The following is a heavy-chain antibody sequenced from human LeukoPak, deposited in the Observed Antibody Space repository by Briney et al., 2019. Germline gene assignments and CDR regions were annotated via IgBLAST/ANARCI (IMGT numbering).Heavy chain of an antibody. CDR3: ARDATTEPGTVYMDV. D-gene: IGHD6-13*01. V-gene: IGHV3-11*04. CDR2: ISSSGSTI. Sequence: GGSLRLSCAASGFTFSDYYMSWIRQAPGKGLEWVSYISSSGSTIYYADSVKGRFTISRDNAKNSLYLQMNSLRAEDTALYFCARDATTEPGTVYMDVWGKGTTVTISS. J-gene: IGHJ6*03. CDR1: GFTFSDYY.